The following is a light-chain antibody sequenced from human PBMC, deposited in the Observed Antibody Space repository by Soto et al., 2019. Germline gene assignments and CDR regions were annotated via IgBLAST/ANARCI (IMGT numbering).Light chain of an antibody. Sequence: DIQMTQSPSSVSASVGDRVTITCRASQGVRNWLAWYEQKPGAAPEILIYAASTLRRRLPSRFTGSRSGTHFTFTITSLPPEDVATYYCQQSYCFPYTFGQGTKLEIK. CDR1: QGVRNW. V-gene: IGKV1-12*01. J-gene: IGKJ2*01. CDR3: QQSYCFPYT. CDR2: AAS.